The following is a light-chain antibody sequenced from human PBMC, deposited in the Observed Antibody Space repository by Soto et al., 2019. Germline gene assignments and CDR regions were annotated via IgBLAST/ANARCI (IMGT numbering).Light chain of an antibody. CDR2: EVT. Sequence: QSALTQPPSASGSPGQSVTISCTGTSSDVGGYNYVSWYQQHPGTAPKLIIYEVTKRPSGVPDRFSGSKSGNTASLTVSGLQAEDEADYYCASYAGNNRGVFGNGTKVTVL. J-gene: IGLJ1*01. V-gene: IGLV2-8*01. CDR3: ASYAGNNRGV. CDR1: SSDVGGYNY.